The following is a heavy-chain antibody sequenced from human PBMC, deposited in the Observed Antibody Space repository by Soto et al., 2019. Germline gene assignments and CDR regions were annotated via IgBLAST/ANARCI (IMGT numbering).Heavy chain of an antibody. CDR2: ISGDGSDK. D-gene: IGHD2-2*01. CDR3: ARVAVVVPAAKHITTGLAFER. Sequence: GGSLRLSCATYGFTFSDFGMHWFRQAPGKGLEWVAAISGDGSDKYYLGSVQGRFTISRDNTKNALYLQMNNLRAEDTAVYYCARVAVVVPAAKHITTGLAFERWGKGTMVT. CDR1: GFTFSDFG. J-gene: IGHJ3*02. V-gene: IGHV3-30*03.